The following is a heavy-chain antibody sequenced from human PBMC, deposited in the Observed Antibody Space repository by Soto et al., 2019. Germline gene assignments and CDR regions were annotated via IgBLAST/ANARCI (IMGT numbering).Heavy chain of an antibody. Sequence: PSETLSLTCTVSSGSISSYYWSWIRQPPGKGLEWIGYIYYSGSTNYNPSLKSRVTISVDTSKNQFSLKLSSVTAADTAVYYCARHDYGDYVTIDYWGQGTLVTVSS. CDR2: IYYSGST. CDR1: SGSISSYY. D-gene: IGHD4-17*01. J-gene: IGHJ4*02. V-gene: IGHV4-59*08. CDR3: ARHDYGDYVTIDY.